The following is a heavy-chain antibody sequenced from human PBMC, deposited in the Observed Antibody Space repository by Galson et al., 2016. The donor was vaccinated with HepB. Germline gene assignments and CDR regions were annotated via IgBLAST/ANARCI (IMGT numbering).Heavy chain of an antibody. J-gene: IGHJ3*02. CDR3: AHRDTVTGAFEI. V-gene: IGHV4-4*02. D-gene: IGHD4-17*01. CDR2: IYVGGGT. CDR1: GGSITSANW. Sequence: SETLSLTCTVSGGSITSANWWSWVRQPPGKGLEWIGEIYVGGGTNYDPSLKSRVTIRKDTAKNEVVLTMTNMDPVDTATYFCAHRDTVTGAFEIWGQGTMVTVSS.